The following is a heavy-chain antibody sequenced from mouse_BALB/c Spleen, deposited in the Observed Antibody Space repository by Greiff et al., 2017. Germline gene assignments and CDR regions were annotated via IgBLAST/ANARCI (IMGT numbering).Heavy chain of an antibody. J-gene: IGHJ4*01. CDR2: IYPGSGST. D-gene: IGHD1-1*01. CDR1: GYTFTSYW. Sequence: LQQPGSELVRPGASVKLSCKASGYTFTSYWMHWVKQRPGQGLEWIGNIYPGSGSTNYDEKFKSKATLTVDTSSSTAYMQLSSLTSEDSAVYYCTRSSSYDVDYWGQGTSVTVSS. V-gene: IGHV1S22*01. CDR3: TRSSSYDVDY.